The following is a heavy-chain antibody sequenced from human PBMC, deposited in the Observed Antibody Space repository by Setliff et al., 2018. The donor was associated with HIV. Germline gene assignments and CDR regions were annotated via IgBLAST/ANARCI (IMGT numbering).Heavy chain of an antibody. D-gene: IGHD3-10*01. V-gene: IGHV3-21*01. CDR3: ARSYYGPFPDDY. CDR2: ITDSSTYI. Sequence: GGSLRLSCAASGFTFSSYSMHWVRQAPGKGLEWVSSITDSSTYIYYADSLKGRFTISRDNAKHSLYLQMESLRAEDTAVCYCARSYYGPFPDDYWGQGTLVTVSS. CDR1: GFTFSSYS. J-gene: IGHJ4*02.